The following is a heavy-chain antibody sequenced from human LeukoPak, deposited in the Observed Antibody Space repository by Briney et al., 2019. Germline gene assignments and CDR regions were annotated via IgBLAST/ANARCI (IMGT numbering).Heavy chain of an antibody. J-gene: IGHJ2*01. CDR3: ARGLGVVTAQSEQPKPRYFDL. V-gene: IGHV1-18*01. Sequence: ASVKVSCKASGYTFISYGISWVRQAPGQGLEWMGWISGYNGNTNYAQNLQGRVTMTTDTSTSTAYMERRSLRSDDTAVYYCARGLGVVTAQSEQPKPRYFDLWGRGTQVTVSS. CDR1: GYTFISYG. CDR2: ISGYNGNT. D-gene: IGHD2-21*02.